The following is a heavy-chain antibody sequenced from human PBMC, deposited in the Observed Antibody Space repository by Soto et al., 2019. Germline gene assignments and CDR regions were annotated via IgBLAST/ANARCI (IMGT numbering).Heavy chain of an antibody. CDR1: GFTFKTFV. V-gene: IGHV3-48*02. Sequence: GVLRLSCAASGFTFKTFVMNWVRQAPGKGLEWVSYISGTTDTINFADSVRGRFTISRDNAKNSMFLQMDSLRDADTAVYYCVRQRGVMTDSAYFDSWGQGTLVTVSS. CDR3: VRQRGVMTDSAYFDS. D-gene: IGHD2-21*02. CDR2: ISGTTDTI. J-gene: IGHJ4*02.